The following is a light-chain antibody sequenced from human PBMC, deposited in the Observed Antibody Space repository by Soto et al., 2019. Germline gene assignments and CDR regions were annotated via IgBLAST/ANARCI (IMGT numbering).Light chain of an antibody. Sequence: EIVLTQSPATLSLSPGERATLSCWASQSVSSYLAWYQHTPGQAPRLLIYDASNRATGVPARFSGSGSGTDFTLTISSLEPEDFSVYYCQQRSNWPWTCGQGTKVESK. J-gene: IGKJ1*01. CDR3: QQRSNWPWT. CDR1: QSVSSY. V-gene: IGKV3-11*01. CDR2: DAS.